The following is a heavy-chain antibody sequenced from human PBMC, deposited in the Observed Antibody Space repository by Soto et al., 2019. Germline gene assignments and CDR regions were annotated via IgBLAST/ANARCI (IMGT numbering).Heavy chain of an antibody. J-gene: IGHJ6*02. CDR3: ARKSTTWFPPYYYGMDV. D-gene: IGHD6-13*01. Sequence: GGSLRLSRAASGFSFGSYGMHWVRQAPGKGLEWVAVIWYDGSNTYYADSVKGRFTISRDNSKSTLYLQMNSLRAEDTAVYYCARKSTTWFPPYYYGMDVWGQGTTVSVSS. CDR2: IWYDGSNT. CDR1: GFSFGSYG. V-gene: IGHV3-33*01.